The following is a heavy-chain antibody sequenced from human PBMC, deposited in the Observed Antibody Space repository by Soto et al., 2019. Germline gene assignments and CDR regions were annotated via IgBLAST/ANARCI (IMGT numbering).Heavy chain of an antibody. CDR3: ARGRDCGGDCPNWFDP. J-gene: IGHJ5*02. D-gene: IGHD2-21*02. CDR2: IYSGGST. V-gene: IGHV3-53*04. Sequence: EVQLVESGGGLVRPGGSLRLSCAASGFTVSSNYMSWVRQAPGKGLEWVSVIYSGGSTYYADSVKGRFTISRHNSKNTLYLQMNSLGAEDTAVYYCARGRDCGGDCPNWFDPWGQGTLVTVSS. CDR1: GFTVSSNY.